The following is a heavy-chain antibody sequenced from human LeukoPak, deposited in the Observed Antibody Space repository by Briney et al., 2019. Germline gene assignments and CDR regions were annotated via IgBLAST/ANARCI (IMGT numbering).Heavy chain of an antibody. J-gene: IGHJ4*02. Sequence: GGSLRLSCAASGFSFSTHGMHWVRQAPGKGLEWVAFTRYDGTNKFYVDSVKGRFTISRDNSKNTLYLHLNSLRAEDTAMYYCANGLATVTTPAGVYWGQGTLVTVSS. CDR1: GFSFSTHG. CDR2: TRYDGTNK. V-gene: IGHV3-30*02. CDR3: ANGLATVTTPAGVY. D-gene: IGHD4-17*01.